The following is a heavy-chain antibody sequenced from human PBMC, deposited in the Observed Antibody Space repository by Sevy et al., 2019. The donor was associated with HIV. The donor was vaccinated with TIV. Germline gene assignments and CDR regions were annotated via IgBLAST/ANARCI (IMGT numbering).Heavy chain of an antibody. Sequence: GGSLRLSCAASGFTFSSYAMSWVRQAPGKGLEWVSVISGSGGSTYHADSVKGRFTISRDNSKNTLYLQMNSLRAEDTAIYYCAKGPPPFIEMNWFDPWGQGTLVTVSS. CDR3: AKGPPPFIEMNWFDP. CDR2: ISGSGGST. J-gene: IGHJ5*02. D-gene: IGHD1-26*01. V-gene: IGHV3-23*01. CDR1: GFTFSSYA.